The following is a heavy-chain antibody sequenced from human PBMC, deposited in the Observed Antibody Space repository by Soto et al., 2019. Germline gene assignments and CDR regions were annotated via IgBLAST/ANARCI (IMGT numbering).Heavy chain of an antibody. J-gene: IGHJ4*02. CDR3: ASRDCSGGSCRDY. Sequence: QVQLQESGPGLVKPSETLSLTCTVSGGSISSYYWSWIRQPPGKGLEWIGYIYYSGSTNYNPSLMSRVTISVDTSKNQFSLKLSSVTAADTAVYYCASRDCSGGSCRDYWGQGTLVTVSS. CDR2: IYYSGST. D-gene: IGHD2-15*01. V-gene: IGHV4-59*01. CDR1: GGSISSYY.